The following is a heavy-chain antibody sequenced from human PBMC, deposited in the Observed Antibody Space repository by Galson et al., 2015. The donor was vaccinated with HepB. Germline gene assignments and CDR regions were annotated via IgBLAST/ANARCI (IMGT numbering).Heavy chain of an antibody. CDR2: IDPSDSYS. V-gene: IGHV5-10-1*01. J-gene: IGHJ6*02. CDR3: ARRYCSSSSCSGAHFYYYGLDV. D-gene: IGHD2-2*01. Sequence: QSGAEVKNPGESLRISCEGSGYTFTNYWITWVRQVPGKGLEWMGRIDPSDSYSNYNPSFEGHVTISVDKSIATAYLQWSSLKASDTAVYYCARRYCSSSSCSGAHFYYYGLDVWGQGTTVT. CDR1: GYTFTNYW.